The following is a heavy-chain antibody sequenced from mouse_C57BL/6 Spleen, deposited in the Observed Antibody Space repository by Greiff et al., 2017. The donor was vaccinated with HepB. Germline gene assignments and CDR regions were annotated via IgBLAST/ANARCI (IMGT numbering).Heavy chain of an antibody. J-gene: IGHJ1*03. Sequence: VQLQQSGAELAKPGASVKLSCKASGYTFTSYWMHWVKQRPGQGLEWVGYINPSSGYTKYNQKFKDKATLTADNSSSTAYMQLSSLTYEDSAVYYCARGGDGYWYFDVWGTGTTVTVSS. CDR1: GYTFTSYW. CDR3: ARGGDGYWYFDV. D-gene: IGHD2-3*01. V-gene: IGHV1-7*01. CDR2: INPSSGYT.